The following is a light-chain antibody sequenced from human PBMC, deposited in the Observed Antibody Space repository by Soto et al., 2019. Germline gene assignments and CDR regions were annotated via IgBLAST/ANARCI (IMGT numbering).Light chain of an antibody. V-gene: IGLV3-21*02. CDR1: NIGSKS. Sequence: SYEVTQPPSVSVAPGQTAKITCGGKNIGSKSVHWYQQKPGQAPVLVVYDDSDRPSGIPERFSGSNSGNTATLTISRVEAGDEADYYCQVWDNSSDHPGVFGTGTKVTVL. CDR3: QVWDNSSDHPGV. J-gene: IGLJ1*01. CDR2: DDS.